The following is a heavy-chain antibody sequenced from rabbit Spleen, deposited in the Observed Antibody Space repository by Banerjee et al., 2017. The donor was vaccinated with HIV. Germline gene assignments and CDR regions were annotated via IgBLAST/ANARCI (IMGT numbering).Heavy chain of an antibody. CDR1: GFSLFYYW. CDR3: ARDTSSSFSSYGMDL. Sequence: QSLEESGGGLVKPGGTLTLTCKASGFSLFYYWMCWVRQAPGKGLDLIGCIYAGDGSTDYTNWVNGRFTISKTSSTTVTLQMTRLTAADTATYFCARDTSSSFSSYGMDLWGQGTLVTVS. J-gene: IGHJ6*01. CDR2: IYAGDGST. D-gene: IGHD1-1*01. V-gene: IGHV1S40*01.